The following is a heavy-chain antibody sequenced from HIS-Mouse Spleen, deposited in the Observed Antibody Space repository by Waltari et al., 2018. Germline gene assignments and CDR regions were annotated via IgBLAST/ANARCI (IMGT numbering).Heavy chain of an antibody. CDR3: AREIPYSSSWYDWYFDL. V-gene: IGHV4-39*07. D-gene: IGHD6-13*01. J-gene: IGHJ2*01. Sequence: QLQLQESGPGLVKPSETLSLTCTVSGGSSSSSRDSWGWIRQPPGKGLEWIGSIYYSGSTYYNPSLKSRVTISVDTSKNQFSLKLSSVTAADTAVYYCAREIPYSSSWYDWYFDLWGRGTLVTVYS. CDR2: IYYSGST. CDR1: GGSSSSSRDS.